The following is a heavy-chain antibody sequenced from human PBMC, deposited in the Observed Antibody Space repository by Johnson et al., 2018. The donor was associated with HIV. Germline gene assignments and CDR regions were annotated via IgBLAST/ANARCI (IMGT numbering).Heavy chain of an antibody. CDR1: GFTVSGDY. V-gene: IGHV3-23*04. CDR2: ISGSGGST. D-gene: IGHD3-10*01. Sequence: VQLVESGGGLVQPGGSLRLSCAASGFTVSGDYMSWVRQAPGKGLEWVSAISGSGGSTYYADSVKGRFTISRDNSKNTLYLQMNSLRAEDTAVYYCTRVSFGEGAFDIWGHGTMVTVSS. J-gene: IGHJ3*02. CDR3: TRVSFGEGAFDI.